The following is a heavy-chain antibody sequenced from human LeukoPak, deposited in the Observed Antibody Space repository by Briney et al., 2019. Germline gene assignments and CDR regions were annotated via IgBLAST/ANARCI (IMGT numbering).Heavy chain of an antibody. D-gene: IGHD6-13*01. J-gene: IGHJ4*02. CDR3: ARVGSSSWYFPFFDY. Sequence: SETLSLTCAVYGWSFSGYYWSWIRQPPGKGLEWIGYIYYSGSTNYNASLKSRVTISVDTSKNQFSLKLSSVTAADTAVYYCARVGSSSWYFPFFDYWGQGTLVTVSS. CDR1: GWSFSGYY. CDR2: IYYSGST. V-gene: IGHV4-59*01.